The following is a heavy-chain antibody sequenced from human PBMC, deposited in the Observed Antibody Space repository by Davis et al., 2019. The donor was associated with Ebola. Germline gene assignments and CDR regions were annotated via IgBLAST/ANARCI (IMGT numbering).Heavy chain of an antibody. J-gene: IGHJ6*02. CDR3: ARRDGSSGWYNYYGMDV. CDR1: GGSISSSNW. Sequence: LRETLSLTCAVSGGSISSSNWWSWVRQPPGKGLEWIGEIYHSGSTNYNPSLKSRVTISVDKSKNQFSLKLSSVTAADTAVYYCARRDGSSGWYNYYGMDVWGQGTTVTVSS. D-gene: IGHD6-19*01. V-gene: IGHV4-4*02. CDR2: IYHSGST.